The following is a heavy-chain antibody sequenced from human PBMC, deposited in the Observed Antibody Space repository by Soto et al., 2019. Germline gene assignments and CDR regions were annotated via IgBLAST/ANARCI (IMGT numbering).Heavy chain of an antibody. D-gene: IGHD6-19*01. CDR3: ATSAIMGLEVAGHFDN. J-gene: IGHJ4*01. CDR1: GAPITKSD. CDR2: MYTRGSA. Sequence: LSHTYSVSGAPITKSDSACIRPPVVKGLEWIGRMYTRGSASYNPYRKSRVTMSLDSSKIQCSLKVRSVTAADTAVYYCATSAIMGLEVAGHFDNWGQGTLVTVYS. V-gene: IGHV4-4*07.